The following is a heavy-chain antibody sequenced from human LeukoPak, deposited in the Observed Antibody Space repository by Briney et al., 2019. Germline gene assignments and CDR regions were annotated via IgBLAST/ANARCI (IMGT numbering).Heavy chain of an antibody. J-gene: IGHJ4*02. D-gene: IGHD4-11*01. CDR2: ISYDGSNK. CDR1: GFTFSSYA. Sequence: GRSLRLSCAASGFTFSSYAMHWVRQAPGKGLEWVAVISYDGSNKYYADSVKGRFTISRDNSKNTLYLQMNSLRAEDTAVYYCARGDRTVGLPPPFDYWGQGTLVTVSS. CDR3: ARGDRTVGLPPPFDY. V-gene: IGHV3-30-3*01.